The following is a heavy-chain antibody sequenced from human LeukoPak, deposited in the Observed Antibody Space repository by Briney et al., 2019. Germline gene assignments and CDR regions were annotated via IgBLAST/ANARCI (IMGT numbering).Heavy chain of an antibody. CDR2: IYSGGST. Sequence: GGSLRLSCAASGFTVSSNYMSWVRQAPGKGLEWVSVIYSGGSTYYADSVKGRFTISRDNSKNTLYLQMNSLRAEDTAAYYCARGTYYYDSSGYYYVAFDIWGQGTMVTVSS. J-gene: IGHJ3*02. CDR1: GFTVSSNY. D-gene: IGHD3-22*01. CDR3: ARGTYYYDSSGYYYVAFDI. V-gene: IGHV3-53*01.